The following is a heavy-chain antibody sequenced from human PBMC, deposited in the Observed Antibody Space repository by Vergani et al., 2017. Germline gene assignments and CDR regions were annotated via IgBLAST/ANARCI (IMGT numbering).Heavy chain of an antibody. CDR3: ARGWWELLSDY. CDR2: IWYDGSNK. J-gene: IGHJ4*02. CDR1: GFTFSSYG. D-gene: IGHD1-26*01. V-gene: IGHV3-33*01. Sequence: QVQLVESGGGVVQPGRSLRLSCAASGFTFSSYGMHWVRQAPGKGLEWVAVIWYDGSNKYYADSVKGRFTISRDNSKNTLYLQMNSLRAEDTAVYYCARGWWELLSDYWGQGTLVTVSS.